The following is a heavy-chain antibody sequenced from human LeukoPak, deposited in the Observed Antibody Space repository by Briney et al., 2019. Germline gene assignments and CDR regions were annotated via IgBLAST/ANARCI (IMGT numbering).Heavy chain of an antibody. D-gene: IGHD2-2*01. CDR1: GFTFSDYY. CDR2: ISSSGSTI. J-gene: IGHJ4*02. Sequence: GGSLRLSCAASGFTFSDYYMSWIRQAPGKGLEWVSYISSSGSTIYYADSVKGRFTISRDNAKNSLYLQMNSLRAEDTAVYYCARDYCSSTSCYEEGVDYWGQGTLVTVSS. V-gene: IGHV3-11*04. CDR3: ARDYCSSTSCYEEGVDY.